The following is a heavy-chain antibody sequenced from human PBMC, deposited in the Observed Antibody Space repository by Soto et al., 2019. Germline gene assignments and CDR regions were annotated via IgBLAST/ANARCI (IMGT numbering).Heavy chain of an antibody. Sequence: GGSLRLSCAASGFTFKTYSMNWVRQAPGKGLEWVSSISSSSRYIYYADPLKGRFTISRDNAKNSLYLQMNSLRAEDTAVYYCVSSFDFWSSSYYYFESWGQGTLVTVSS. CDR3: VSSFDFWSSSYYYFES. CDR1: GFTFKTYS. V-gene: IGHV3-21*01. CDR2: ISSSSRYI. J-gene: IGHJ4*02. D-gene: IGHD3-3*01.